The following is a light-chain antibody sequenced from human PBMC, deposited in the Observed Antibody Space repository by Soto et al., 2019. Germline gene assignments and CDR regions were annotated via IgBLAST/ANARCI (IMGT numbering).Light chain of an antibody. CDR1: QSVSSY. CDR2: DAS. J-gene: IGKJ3*01. Sequence: EIVLTQSPATLSLSPGERATLSCRASQSVSSYLAWYQQKPGQAPRLLIYDASNRATGIPARFSGSGSGTDFALTIGSLEPEDLAVYYCQQRSNWPITFGPGTKVDIK. CDR3: QQRSNWPIT. V-gene: IGKV3-11*01.